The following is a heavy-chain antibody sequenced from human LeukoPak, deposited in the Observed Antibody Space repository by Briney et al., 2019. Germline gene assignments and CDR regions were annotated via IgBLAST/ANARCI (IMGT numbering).Heavy chain of an antibody. CDR2: INPNSGGT. D-gene: IGHD6-13*01. CDR1: GYTFTGYY. Sequence: ASVKVSFKASGYTFTGYYMHWVRQAPGQGLEWMGWINPNSGGTNYAQKFQGRVTMTRDTSISTAYMELSRLRSDDTAVYYCARGPRRNPVAAASNWFDPWGQGTLVTVSS. J-gene: IGHJ5*02. CDR3: ARGPRRNPVAAASNWFDP. V-gene: IGHV1-2*02.